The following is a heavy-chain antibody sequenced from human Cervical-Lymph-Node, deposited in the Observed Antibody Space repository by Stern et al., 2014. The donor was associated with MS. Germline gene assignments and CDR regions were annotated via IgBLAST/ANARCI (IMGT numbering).Heavy chain of an antibody. D-gene: IGHD6-13*01. CDR2: ISYDGSDK. V-gene: IGHV3-30-3*01. J-gene: IGHJ4*02. CDR1: GFTFSRYA. CDR3: TRQDQQLVTFDY. Sequence: VQLVQSGGGVVQPGRSLRLSCAVSGFTFSRYAMHWVRQAPGKGLEWVAFISYDGSDKYYAESVRGRFSISRDNSKNTVYRQVNSLGAQDTAVYYCTRQDQQLVTFDYWGQGTLVTVSS.